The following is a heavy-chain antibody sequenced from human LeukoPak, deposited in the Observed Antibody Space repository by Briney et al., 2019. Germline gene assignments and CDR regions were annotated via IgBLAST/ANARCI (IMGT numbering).Heavy chain of an antibody. Sequence: PGGSLRLSCTASEFTFGDYAMSWVRQAPGKGLEWVGFIRSKAYGGTTEYAASVKGRFTISRDDSKSIAYLQMNSLKTEDTAVYYCTRADEWELFHWGQGTLVTVSS. V-gene: IGHV3-49*04. J-gene: IGHJ4*02. D-gene: IGHD1-26*01. CDR3: TRADEWELFH. CDR1: EFTFGDYA. CDR2: IRSKAYGGTT.